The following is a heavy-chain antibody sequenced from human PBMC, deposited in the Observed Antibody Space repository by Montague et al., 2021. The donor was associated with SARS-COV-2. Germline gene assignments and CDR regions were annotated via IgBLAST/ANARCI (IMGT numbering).Heavy chain of an antibody. J-gene: IGHJ6*02. CDR3: ARVGRQQLVRLSGMDV. CDR2: IYYSGST. V-gene: IGHV4-39*07. CDR1: GGSISSSSYY. Sequence: SETLSPTCTVSGGSISSSSYYWGWIRQPPGKGLEWIGSIYYSGSTYYNPSLKSRVTISVDTSKNQFSLKLSSVTAADTAVYYCARVGRQQLVRLSGMDVWGQGPRSPSP. D-gene: IGHD6-13*01.